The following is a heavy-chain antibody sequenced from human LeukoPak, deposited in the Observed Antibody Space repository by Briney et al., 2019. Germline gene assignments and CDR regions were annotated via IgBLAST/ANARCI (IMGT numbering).Heavy chain of an antibody. V-gene: IGHV1-46*01. Sequence: ASVKVSCKASGYTFTSYYMHWVRQAPGQGLEWMGIINPSGGSTSYAQKFQGRVTMTRDMSTSTVYMELSSLRSEDTAVYYCARGGGYSGYDQDAFDIWGQGTMVTVSS. CDR2: INPSGGST. J-gene: IGHJ3*02. CDR3: ARGGGYSGYDQDAFDI. D-gene: IGHD5-12*01. CDR1: GYTFTSYY.